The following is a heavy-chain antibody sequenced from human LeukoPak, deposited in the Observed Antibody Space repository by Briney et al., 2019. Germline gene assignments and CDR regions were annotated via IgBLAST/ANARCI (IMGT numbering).Heavy chain of an antibody. V-gene: IGHV3-15*01. CDR1: GFTFSNAW. CDR3: TTDKPETVAGANY. J-gene: IGHJ4*02. D-gene: IGHD6-19*01. Sequence: PGGSLRLSCAASGFTFSNAWMSWVRQAPGKGLEWVGRIKSKTDGGTTDYAAPVKGRFTISRDDSKNTLYLQMNSLKNEDTAVYYCTTDKPETVAGANYWGQGTLVTVSS. CDR2: IKSKTDGGTT.